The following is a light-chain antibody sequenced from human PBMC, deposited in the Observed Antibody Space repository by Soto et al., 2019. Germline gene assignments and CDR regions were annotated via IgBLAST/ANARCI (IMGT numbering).Light chain of an antibody. V-gene: IGKV1-5*03. J-gene: IGKJ1*01. Sequence: DIHMTKSTSSLSASVGDRVTITCRASQSISSWLAWYQQKPGKAPKLLLYKASSLESGVPSRFSGSGSETEFTLTISSLQPDHFATYYCQQYNRYATFGQGTKVDIK. CDR2: KAS. CDR3: QQYNRYAT. CDR1: QSISSW.